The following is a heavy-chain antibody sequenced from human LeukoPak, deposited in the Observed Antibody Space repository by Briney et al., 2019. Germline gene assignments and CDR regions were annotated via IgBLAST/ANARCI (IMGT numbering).Heavy chain of an antibody. J-gene: IGHJ5*02. V-gene: IGHV4-30-4*01. CDR2: IYYSGST. D-gene: IGHD2-8*01. CDR1: GGSISSGDYY. Sequence: SETLSLTCTVSGGSISSGDYYWSWIRQLPGKGLEWIGYIYYSGSTYYNPSLKSRVTISVDTSKNQFSLKLSSVTAADTAVYYCAREDAPGDWFDPWGQGTLVTVSS. CDR3: AREDAPGDWFDP.